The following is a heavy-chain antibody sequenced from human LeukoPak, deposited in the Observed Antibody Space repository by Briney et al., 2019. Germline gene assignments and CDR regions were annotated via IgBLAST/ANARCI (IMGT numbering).Heavy chain of an antibody. J-gene: IGHJ4*02. V-gene: IGHV3-30*02. CDR1: GFTFASYG. Sequence: GGSLRLSCAASGFTFASYGMHWVRHAPGKGLEWVALIRYDGTNKYYPDPVKGRFTLSKDTSKNTLYLQMNRLRAEDTAVYYCMRTQGYCTGGGCYIDYWGQGTLVTVSS. CDR3: MRTQGYCTGGGCYIDY. CDR2: IRYDGTNK. D-gene: IGHD2-8*02.